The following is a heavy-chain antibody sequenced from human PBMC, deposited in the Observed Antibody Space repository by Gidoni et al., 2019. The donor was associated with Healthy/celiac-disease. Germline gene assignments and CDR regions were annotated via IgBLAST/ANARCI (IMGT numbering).Heavy chain of an antibody. CDR2: INPNSGGT. Sequence: QVQLVQSGAEVKKPGASVKVSCKASGYTFTGYYMHWVRQAPGQGLEWMGWINPNSGGTNYAQKFQGRVTMTRDTSISTAYMELSRLRSDDTAVYYCARDRASIIDCSSTSCYPGFDYWGQGTLVTVSS. CDR1: GYTFTGYY. J-gene: IGHJ4*02. D-gene: IGHD2-2*01. CDR3: ARDRASIIDCSSTSCYPGFDY. V-gene: IGHV1-2*02.